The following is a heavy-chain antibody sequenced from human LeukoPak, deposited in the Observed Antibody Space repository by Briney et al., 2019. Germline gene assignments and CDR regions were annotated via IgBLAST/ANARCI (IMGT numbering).Heavy chain of an antibody. J-gene: IGHJ4*02. V-gene: IGHV1-69*13. CDR3: ARCVAVAGTCGY. CDR1: GGTFSSYA. D-gene: IGHD6-19*01. CDR2: IIPIFGTA. Sequence: PEASVKVSCKASGGTFSSYAISWVRQAPGQGLEWMGGIIPIFGTANYAQKFQGGVTITADESTSTAYMELSSLRSEDTAVYYCARCVAVAGTCGYWGQGTLVTVSS.